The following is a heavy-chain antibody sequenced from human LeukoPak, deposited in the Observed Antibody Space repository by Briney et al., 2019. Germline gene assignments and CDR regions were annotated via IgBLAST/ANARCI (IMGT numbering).Heavy chain of an antibody. CDR3: AKPILGEWLANPRFDY. J-gene: IGHJ4*02. CDR1: GFTFDDYT. D-gene: IGHD3-16*01. CDR2: ISGDGGST. V-gene: IGHV3-43*01. Sequence: PGGSLRLSCAASGFTFDDYTMHWVRQAPGKGLEWVSLISGDGGSTYYADSVRGRFTISIDNSRNSLYLQMNSLRTEDTAFYYCAKPILGEWLANPRFDYWGQGTLVTVSS.